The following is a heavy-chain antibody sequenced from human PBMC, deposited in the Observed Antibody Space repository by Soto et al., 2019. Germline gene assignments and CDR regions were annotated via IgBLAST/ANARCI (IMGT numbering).Heavy chain of an antibody. Sequence: PSETLSLTCTVSGGSVSSGSYYWSWIRQPPGKGLEWIGYIYYSGSTNYNPSLKSRVTILVDTSRNQFSLKLSSVTAADTAVYYCARDRERRITIFGVASSYYYGMDVWGQGTTVTVSS. V-gene: IGHV4-61*01. CDR1: GGSVSSGSYY. J-gene: IGHJ6*02. CDR2: IYYSGST. D-gene: IGHD3-3*01. CDR3: ARDRERRITIFGVASSYYYGMDV.